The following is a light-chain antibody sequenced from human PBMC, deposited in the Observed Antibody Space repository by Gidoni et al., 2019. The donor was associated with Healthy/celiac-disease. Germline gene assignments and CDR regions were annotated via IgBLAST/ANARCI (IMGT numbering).Light chain of an antibody. V-gene: IGKV1-5*03. CDR1: QSISSW. J-gene: IGKJ3*01. CDR3: QQYNNQGA. CDR2: KAS. Sequence: DIQMTQSPSTLSASVGDRVTITCRASQSISSWLAWYQQKPGKAPKLLIYKASSLESGVPSRFSGSGSGTEFTLTISSLQPDDFATYYCQQYNNQGAFGPXTKVDIK.